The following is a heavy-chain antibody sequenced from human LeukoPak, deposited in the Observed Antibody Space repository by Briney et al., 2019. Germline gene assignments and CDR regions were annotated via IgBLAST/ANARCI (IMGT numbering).Heavy chain of an antibody. CDR2: ISSDGTYT. CDR3: ANSPRILWFDP. J-gene: IGHJ5*02. V-gene: IGHV3-74*01. CDR1: GFTFSSHL. D-gene: IGHD3-3*01. Sequence: GGSLRLSCAASGFTFSSHLMHWVRQAPGKGLVWVSRISSDGTYTNYADSVKGRFTISRDNSKNTLYLQMNSLRAEDTAVYYCANSPRILWFDPWGQGTLVTVSS.